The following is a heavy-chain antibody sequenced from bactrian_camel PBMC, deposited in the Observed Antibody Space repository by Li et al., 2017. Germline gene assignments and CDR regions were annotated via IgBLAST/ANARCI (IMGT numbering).Heavy chain of an antibody. Sequence: HVQLVESGGGSVQAGGSLRLSCSASGYAYSTYCMGWFRQAPGKEREVVALIDSDLDTYYEDSVQGRFTISQSSIRNTVYLQMNSLTPEDTAMYYCATNPSRGIRYIPALYGSAYNNWGQGTQVTVS. J-gene: IGHJ4*01. CDR2: IDSDLDT. CDR3: ATNPSRGIRYIPALYGSAYNN. V-gene: IGHV3S57*01. D-gene: IGHD2*01. CDR1: GYAYSTYC.